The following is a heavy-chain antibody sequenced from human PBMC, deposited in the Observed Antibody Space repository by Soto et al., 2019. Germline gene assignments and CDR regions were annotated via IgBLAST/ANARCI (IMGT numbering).Heavy chain of an antibody. CDR1: GFTFSSYD. Sequence: GGSLRLSCAASGFTFSSYDMHWVRQATGKGLEWVSAIGTAGDTYYPGSVKGRFTISRENAKNSLYLQMNSLRAGDTAVYYCAREGSIAVAGAFDIWGQGTMVTVSS. CDR2: IGTAGDT. D-gene: IGHD6-19*01. CDR3: AREGSIAVAGAFDI. J-gene: IGHJ3*02. V-gene: IGHV3-13*01.